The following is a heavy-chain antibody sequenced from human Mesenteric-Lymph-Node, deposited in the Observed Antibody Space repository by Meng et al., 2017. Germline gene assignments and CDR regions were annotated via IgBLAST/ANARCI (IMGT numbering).Heavy chain of an antibody. V-gene: IGHV1-18*01. D-gene: IGHD2-2*01. CDR3: ARDYEYCSSTSCYESNWFDP. Sequence: VRSGAAVKYAGGSVHVYFNASVYTVSSYGISWVRHTPGQGLECMEWISADNGNTSYAQKLQGRVTMTTDTSTSTAYMELRSLRSDDTAVYYCARDYEYCSSTSCYESNWFDPWGQGTLVTVSS. CDR1: VYTVSSYG. J-gene: IGHJ5*02. CDR2: ISADNGNT.